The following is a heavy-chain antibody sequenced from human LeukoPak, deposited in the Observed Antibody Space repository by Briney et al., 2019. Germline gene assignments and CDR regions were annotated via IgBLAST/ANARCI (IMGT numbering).Heavy chain of an antibody. CDR3: ARHVYGEGMVV. Sequence: PSETLSLTCTVSGGSLIGYCWGWIRQPPGKGLECIGYIHSSEGTAHNASLKSRLTILLDTSKNQFSLTLSSVTAADTAVYYCARHVYGEGMVVWGKGTTVTVSS. V-gene: IGHV4-59*08. CDR1: GGSLIGYC. D-gene: IGHD4-17*01. CDR2: IHSSEGT. J-gene: IGHJ6*04.